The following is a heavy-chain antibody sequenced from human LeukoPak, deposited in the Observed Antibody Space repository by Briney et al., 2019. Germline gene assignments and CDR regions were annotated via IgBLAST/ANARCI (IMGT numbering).Heavy chain of an antibody. Sequence: GGSLRLSCAASGFTFSTYSMNWVRQAPGKGLEWVSSISSSSNTIYYTDSVKGRFPISRDDAKNTLFLQMNGLRAEDTAVYYCARDMTTATTCYLQHWGQDTLVTVSS. V-gene: IGHV3-21*01. D-gene: IGHD4-17*01. CDR2: ISSSSNTI. CDR3: ARDMTTATTCYLQH. CDR1: GFTFSTYS. J-gene: IGHJ1*01.